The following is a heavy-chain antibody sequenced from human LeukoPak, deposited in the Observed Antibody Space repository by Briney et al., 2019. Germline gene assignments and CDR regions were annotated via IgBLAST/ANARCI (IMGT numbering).Heavy chain of an antibody. V-gene: IGHV3-21*01. CDR3: ARDKAIGDPTGAFDI. D-gene: IGHD1-14*01. Sequence: GGSLRLSCAASGFTFSSYSMNWVRQAPGKGLEWVSSISSSSSYIYYADSVKGRFTISRDNAKNSLYLQMNSLRAEDTAVYYCARDKAIGDPTGAFDIWGQGTMVTVSS. J-gene: IGHJ3*02. CDR2: ISSSSSYI. CDR1: GFTFSSYS.